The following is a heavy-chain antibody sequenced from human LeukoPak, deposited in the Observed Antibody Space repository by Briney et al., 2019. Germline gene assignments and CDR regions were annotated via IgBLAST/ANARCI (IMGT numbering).Heavy chain of an antibody. D-gene: IGHD6-13*01. CDR3: ARENSSSSAFDI. V-gene: IGHV3-66*01. Sequence: PGGSLRLSCAASGFTVSSNYMSWVRQAPGRGLEWVSVIYSGGSTYYADSVKGRFTISRDNSKNTLYLQMNSLRAEDTAVYYCARENSSSSAFDIWGQGTMVTVSS. CDR1: GFTVSSNY. CDR2: IYSGGST. J-gene: IGHJ3*02.